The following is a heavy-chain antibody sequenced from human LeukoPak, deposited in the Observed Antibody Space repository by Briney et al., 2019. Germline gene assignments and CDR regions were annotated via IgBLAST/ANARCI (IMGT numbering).Heavy chain of an antibody. CDR3: ARSRYLTTAYYYMDV. Sequence: PSETLSLTCTVSGGSISSYYWSWIRRPPGKGLEWIGYIYYSGSTNYNPSLKSRVTISVDTSKNQFSLKLSSVTAADTAVYYCARSRYLTTAYYYMDVWGKGTTVTVSS. D-gene: IGHD2-21*02. CDR1: GGSISSYY. CDR2: IYYSGST. J-gene: IGHJ6*03. V-gene: IGHV4-59*01.